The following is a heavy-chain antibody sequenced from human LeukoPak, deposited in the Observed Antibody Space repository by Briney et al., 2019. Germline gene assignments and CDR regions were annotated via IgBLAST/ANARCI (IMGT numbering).Heavy chain of an antibody. Sequence: PSETLPLTCTVSGGSISSSSYYWGWIRQPPGKGLEWIGSIYYSGSTYYNPSLKSRVTISVDTSKNQFSLKLSSVTAADTAVYYCARDAPNGPKYTRGQGTLVTVSS. CDR3: ARDAPNGPKYT. D-gene: IGHD2-8*01. CDR2: IYYSGST. CDR1: GGSISSSSYY. J-gene: IGHJ4*02. V-gene: IGHV4-39*07.